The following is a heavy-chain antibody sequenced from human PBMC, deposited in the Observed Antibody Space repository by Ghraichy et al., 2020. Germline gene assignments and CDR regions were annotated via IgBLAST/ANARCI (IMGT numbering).Heavy chain of an antibody. CDR2: ISSSSSTI. CDR3: ARDEADYYYYGMDV. D-gene: IGHD6-19*01. J-gene: IGHJ6*02. CDR1: GFTFSSYS. Sequence: GGSLRLFCAASGFTFSSYSMNWVRQAPGKGLEWVSYISSSSSTIYYADSVKGRFTISRDNAKNSLYLQMNSLRDEDTAVYYCARDEADYYYYGMDVWSQGTTVTVSS. V-gene: IGHV3-48*02.